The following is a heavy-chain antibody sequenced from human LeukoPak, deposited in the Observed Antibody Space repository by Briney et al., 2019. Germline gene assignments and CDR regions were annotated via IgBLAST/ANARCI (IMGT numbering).Heavy chain of an antibody. J-gene: IGHJ4*02. CDR2: IHYSGST. D-gene: IGHD5-24*01. CDR3: ARCVEMATQTYYFDY. CDR1: GGSISSSSYY. V-gene: IGHV4-39*07. Sequence: SETLSLTCTVSGGSISSSSYYWGWIRQPPGKGLEWIGSIHYSGSTYYNPSLKSRVTISVDTSKNQFSLKLSSVTAADTAVYYCARCVEMATQTYYFDYWGQGTLVTVSS.